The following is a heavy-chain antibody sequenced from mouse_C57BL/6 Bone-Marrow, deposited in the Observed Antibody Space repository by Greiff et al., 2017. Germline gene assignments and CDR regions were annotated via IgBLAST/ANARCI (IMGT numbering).Heavy chain of an antibody. CDR3: ARDGYYPPWFAY. Sequence: QVQLQQPGAELVMPGASVKLSCKASGYTFTSYWMHWVKQRPGQGLEWIGEIDPSDSYTNYNQKFKGKYTLTVDKSSSTAYMQLSSLTSEDSAVYYCARDGYYPPWFAYWGQGTLVTVSA. V-gene: IGHV1-69*01. D-gene: IGHD2-3*01. J-gene: IGHJ3*01. CDR2: IDPSDSYT. CDR1: GYTFTSYW.